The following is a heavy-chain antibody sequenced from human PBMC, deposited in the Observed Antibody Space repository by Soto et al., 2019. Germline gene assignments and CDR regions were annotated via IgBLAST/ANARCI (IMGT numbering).Heavy chain of an antibody. Sequence: EVPLVESGGGLAQPGGSLRLSCAASGFTFSGYAMNWVRQAPGKGLEWVSYISSSGNTVYYADSVKGRFTISRDSAKNSLYLLMNSLRAEDTAVYYCSKGYGDYWGQGALVTVSS. V-gene: IGHV3-48*01. CDR1: GFTFSGYA. CDR3: SKGYGDY. CDR2: ISSSGNTV. J-gene: IGHJ4*02. D-gene: IGHD5-12*01.